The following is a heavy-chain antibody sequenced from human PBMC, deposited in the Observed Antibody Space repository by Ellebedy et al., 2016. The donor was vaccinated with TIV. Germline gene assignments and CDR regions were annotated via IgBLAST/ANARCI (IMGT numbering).Heavy chain of an antibody. V-gene: IGHV1-46*01. CDR3: GRSLSEVVVTAISV. CDR2: IDPRGGST. D-gene: IGHD2-21*02. Sequence: AASVKVSCKASGYIFSTFYMHWVRQAPGQGLEWMGIIDPRGGSTSYAQKFQDRVTMTRDTSASTVYMELSSLTSDDTAVYYCGRSLSEVVVTAISVWGQGTLVTVSS. CDR1: GYIFSTFY. J-gene: IGHJ4*02.